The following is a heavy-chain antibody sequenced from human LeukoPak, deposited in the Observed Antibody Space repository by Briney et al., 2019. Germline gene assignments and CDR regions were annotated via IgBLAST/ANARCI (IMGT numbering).Heavy chain of an antibody. J-gene: IGHJ4*02. CDR2: ITTGSSYT. D-gene: IGHD2-2*01. V-gene: IGHV3-11*05. CDR1: GFTFSDYY. CDR3: ARVGGYCSSSTACWGYYFDQ. Sequence: SGGSLRLSCAASGFTFSDYYMTWIRQAPGKGLEWVSYITTGSSYTNYADSEKGRFTISRDNAKNSRYLQLNGLGAEDTAVYYCARVGGYCSSSTACWGYYFDQWGQGTLVTVSS.